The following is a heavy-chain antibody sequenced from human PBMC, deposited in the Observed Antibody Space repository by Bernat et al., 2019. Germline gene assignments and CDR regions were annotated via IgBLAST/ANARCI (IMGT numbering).Heavy chain of an antibody. V-gene: IGHV1-69*01. CDR1: GGTFSSYA. D-gene: IGHD2-15*01. CDR2: IIPIFGTA. Sequence: QVQLVQSGAEVKKPGSSVKASCKASGGTFSSYAISWVRQAPGQGLEWMGGIIPIFGTANYAQKFQGRVTITADESTSTAYMELSSLRSEDTAVYYCARSYCSGGSCPYGMDVWGQGTTVTVSS. J-gene: IGHJ6*02. CDR3: ARSYCSGGSCPYGMDV.